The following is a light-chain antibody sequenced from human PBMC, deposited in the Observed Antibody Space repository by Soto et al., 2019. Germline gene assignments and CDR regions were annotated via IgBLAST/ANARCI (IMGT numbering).Light chain of an antibody. CDR1: TNYVGNYA. J-gene: IGLJ1*01. Sequence: QSALTQEASVSGTVGQKVTLSYSGSTNYVGNYAVGWYRQISHGAPKTGIFGNSLPSGIPDRFSDSKSGTTASLTISGLLPEEETDYSCSTWDYSITLYVFANGTKVTVL. CDR3: STWDYSITLYV. CDR2: GN. V-gene: IGLV1-36*01.